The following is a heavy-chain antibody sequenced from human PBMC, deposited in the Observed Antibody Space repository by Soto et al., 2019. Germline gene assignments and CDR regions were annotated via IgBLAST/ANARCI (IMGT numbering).Heavy chain of an antibody. CDR1: GFTFSSYW. CDR2: IKQDGSEK. D-gene: IGHD1-1*01. J-gene: IGHJ6*02. CDR3: ARGLAGTTPYYYYGTDV. V-gene: IGHV3-7*01. Sequence: GGSLRLSCAASGFTFSSYWMSWVRQAPGKGLEWVANIKQDGSEKYYVDSVKGRFTISRDNAKNSLYLQMNSLRAEDTAVYYCARGLAGTTPYYYYGTDVWGQGTTVTVSS.